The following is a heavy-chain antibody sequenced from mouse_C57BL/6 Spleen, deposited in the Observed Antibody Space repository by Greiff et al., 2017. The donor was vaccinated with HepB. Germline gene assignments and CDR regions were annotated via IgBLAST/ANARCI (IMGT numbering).Heavy chain of an antibody. CDR1: GYAFSSYW. J-gene: IGHJ2*01. CDR2: IYPGDGDT. Sequence: QVQLQQSGAELVKPGASVKISCKASGYAFSSYWMNWVKQRPGKGLEWIGQIYPGDGDTNYNGKFKGKATLTADKSSSTAYMQLSSLTSEDSAVYFCARWITTVVAPGGSFDYWGQGTTLTVSS. D-gene: IGHD1-1*01. CDR3: ARWITTVVAPGGSFDY. V-gene: IGHV1-80*01.